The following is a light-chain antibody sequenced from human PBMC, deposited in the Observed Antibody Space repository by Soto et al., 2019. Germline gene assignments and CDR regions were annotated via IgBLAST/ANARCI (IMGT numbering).Light chain of an antibody. J-gene: IGKJ2*01. CDR2: GAS. CDR1: QSVSSRN. CDR3: QQYSSSPHT. Sequence: EIVLTQSPGTLSLSPGERATLSCRASQSVSSRNLAWYQQKPGQAPRLLIYGASSRATGIPDRFSGSGSGTDFTLTISRLEPEDFAVYYCQQYSSSPHTFGQGTKLEIK. V-gene: IGKV3-20*01.